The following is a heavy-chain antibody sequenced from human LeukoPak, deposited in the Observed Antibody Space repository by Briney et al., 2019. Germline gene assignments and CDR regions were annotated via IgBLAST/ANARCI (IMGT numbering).Heavy chain of an antibody. D-gene: IGHD2/OR15-2a*01. J-gene: IGHJ6*02. V-gene: IGHV1-2*02. CDR3: ARGFYAIGATPEVEGAMDV. CDR1: GYTFTGYY. Sequence: ASVKVSCKASGYTFTGYYMHWVRQAPGQGLEWMGWINPNSGGTNYAQKFQGRVTMTRDTSISTAYIELSRLRSDDTAVYYCARGFYAIGATPEVEGAMDVWGQGTTVTVSS. CDR2: INPNSGGT.